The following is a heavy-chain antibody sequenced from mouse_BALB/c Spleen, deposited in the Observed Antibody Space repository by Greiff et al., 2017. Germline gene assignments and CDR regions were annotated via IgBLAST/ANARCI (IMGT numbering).Heavy chain of an antibody. CDR2: ISNGGGST. CDR3: TRAGNYWYFDV. J-gene: IGHJ1*01. CDR1: GFTFSSYT. D-gene: IGHD2-1*01. V-gene: IGHV5-12-2*01. Sequence: EVMLVESGGGLVQPGGSLKLSCAASGFTFSSYTMSWVRQTPEKRLEWVAYISNGGGSTYYPDTVKGRFTISRDNAKNTLYLQMSSLKSEDTAMYYCTRAGNYWYFDVWGAGTTVTVSS.